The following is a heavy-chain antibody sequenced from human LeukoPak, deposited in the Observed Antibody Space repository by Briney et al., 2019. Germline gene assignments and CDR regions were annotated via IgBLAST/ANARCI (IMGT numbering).Heavy chain of an antibody. CDR3: ARDLAQPNLWFGELLSFSGYYMYV. Sequence: GASVTVSCKASGYTFTGYYMHWVRQAPGQGLEWMGWINPNSGGTNYAQKFQGRVTMTRDTSISTAYMELSRLRSDDTAVYYCARDLAQPNLWFGELLSFSGYYMYVWGKGTTVTISS. CDR1: GYTFTGYY. D-gene: IGHD3-10*01. J-gene: IGHJ6*03. CDR2: INPNSGGT. V-gene: IGHV1-2*02.